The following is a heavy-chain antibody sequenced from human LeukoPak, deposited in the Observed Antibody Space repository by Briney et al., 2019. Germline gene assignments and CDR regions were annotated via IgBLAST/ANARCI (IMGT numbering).Heavy chain of an antibody. CDR1: GFTFSSYW. J-gene: IGHJ4*02. Sequence: GGSLRLSCAASGFTFSSYWMSWVRQAPGKGREWVANIKQDGSEKSYVDYVKGRFTNSRDNAKNSLYLQMNSLRAEDTAVYYCARGSYDFWSGYLYYFDYWGRGTLVTVSS. V-gene: IGHV3-7*01. D-gene: IGHD3-3*01. CDR2: IKQDGSEK. CDR3: ARGSYDFWSGYLYYFDY.